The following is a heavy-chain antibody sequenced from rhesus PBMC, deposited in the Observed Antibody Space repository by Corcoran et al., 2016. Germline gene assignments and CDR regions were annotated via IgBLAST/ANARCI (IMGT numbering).Heavy chain of an antibody. D-gene: IGHD1-44*01. CDR1: GVSISGYW. CDR3: ANRRGNLVDAFDF. CDR2: INGNSGST. Sequence: QVQLQESGPGLVKPSEPLSLTCAVSGVSISGYWWRWIRTPPGKGLEWVGEINGNSGSTFYNPSLKSRVTISKDASKNQFSLNLNSVTAADTAVYSCANRRGNLVDAFDFWGQGLRVTVSS. V-gene: IGHV4-80*01. J-gene: IGHJ3*01.